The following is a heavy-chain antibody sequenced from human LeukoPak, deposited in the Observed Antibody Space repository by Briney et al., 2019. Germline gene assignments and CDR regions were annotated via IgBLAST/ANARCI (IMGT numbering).Heavy chain of an antibody. V-gene: IGHV4-4*07. CDR2: IYTSGST. D-gene: IGHD2/OR15-2a*01. CDR1: GGSISSYY. Sequence: PSQTLSLTCTVSGGSISSYYWSWIRQPAGKGLEWIGRIYTSGSTNYNPSLKSRVTISVDTSKNQFSLKLSSVTAADTAVYYCARAPWVLPGHYYMDVWGKGTTVTVSS. J-gene: IGHJ6*03. CDR3: ARAPWVLPGHYYMDV.